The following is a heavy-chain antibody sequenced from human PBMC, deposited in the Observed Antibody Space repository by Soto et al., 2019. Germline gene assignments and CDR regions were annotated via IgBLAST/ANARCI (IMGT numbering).Heavy chain of an antibody. V-gene: IGHV4-4*02. CDR3: ARELGRDGIAFDI. D-gene: IGHD1-26*01. J-gene: IGHJ3*02. CDR1: SGSISSSNW. CDR2: IYHSGST. Sequence: SETLSLTCAVSSGSISSSNWWSWVRQPPGKGMEWIGEIYHSGSTNYNPSLKSRVTISVDKSKNQFSLKLSSVTAADTAVYYCARELGRDGIAFDIWGRGIMVT.